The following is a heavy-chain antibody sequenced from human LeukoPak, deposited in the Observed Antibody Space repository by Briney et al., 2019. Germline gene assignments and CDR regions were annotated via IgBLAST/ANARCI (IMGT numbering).Heavy chain of an antibody. J-gene: IGHJ6*02. D-gene: IGHD6-6*01. CDR1: GYTFTSYG. V-gene: IGHV1-18*01. CDR2: ISAYNGNT. Sequence: ASVKVSCMASGYTFTSYGISWVRQAPGQGLEWMGWISAYNGNTNYAQKLQGRVTMTTDTSTSTAYMELRSLRSDDTAVYYCARGCLAARLCIRYYYYGMDVWGQGATVTVSS. CDR3: ARGCLAARLCIRYYYYGMDV.